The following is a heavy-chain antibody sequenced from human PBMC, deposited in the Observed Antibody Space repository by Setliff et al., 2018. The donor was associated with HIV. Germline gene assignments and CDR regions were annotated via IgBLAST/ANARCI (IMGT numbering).Heavy chain of an antibody. Sequence: ASVKVSCKASGYRFTTYNIHWVRQGPGQGLEWMGMINTSGGSPNYAQKFQGRVTMTMNTSTKTVYVEVTSLTSADTAVYYCASQQDIPPAIVPFDIWGQGTMVTVSS. J-gene: IGHJ3*02. CDR3: ASQQDIPPAIVPFDI. V-gene: IGHV1-46*01. CDR1: GYRFTTYN. CDR2: INTSGGSP. D-gene: IGHD2-2*01.